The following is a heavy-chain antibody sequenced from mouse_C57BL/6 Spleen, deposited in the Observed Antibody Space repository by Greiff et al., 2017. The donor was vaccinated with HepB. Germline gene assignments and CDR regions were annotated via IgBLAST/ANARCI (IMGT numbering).Heavy chain of an antibody. J-gene: IGHJ4*01. Sequence: VQLQESGAELARPGASVKLSCKASGYTFTSYGISWVKQITGQGLEWIGEIYPRSGNTYYNEKFKGKATLTADKSTSKEYMELRSLTSEDSAFYFCARQNRNYYAMDDWGKGTSVTVSS. CDR2: IYPRSGNT. V-gene: IGHV1-81*01. CDR3: ARQNRNYYAMDD. CDR1: GYTFTSYG.